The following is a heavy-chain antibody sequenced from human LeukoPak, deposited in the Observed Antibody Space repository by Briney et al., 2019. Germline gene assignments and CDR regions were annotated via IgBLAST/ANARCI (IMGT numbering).Heavy chain of an antibody. V-gene: IGHV3-30*19. D-gene: IGHD5-18*01. J-gene: IGHJ6*03. CDR1: GFTFSNYG. CDR3: ARDGRIQLWYYYYYMDV. Sequence: GGSLRLSCAASGFTFSNYGMHWVRQAPGKGLEWVAVISYDGSNKYYADSVKGRFTISRDNSKNTLYLQMNSLRAEDTAVYYCARDGRIQLWYYYYYMDVWGKGTTVTVSS. CDR2: ISYDGSNK.